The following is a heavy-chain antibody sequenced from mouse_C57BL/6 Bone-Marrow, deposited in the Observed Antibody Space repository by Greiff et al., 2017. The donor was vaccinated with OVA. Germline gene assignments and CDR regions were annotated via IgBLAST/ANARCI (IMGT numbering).Heavy chain of an antibody. CDR2: INPNNGGT. CDR1: GYTFTDYY. J-gene: IGHJ1*03. CDR3: ARDGSSLCWYFDV. V-gene: IGHV1-26*01. Sequence: VQLQQSGPELVKPGASVKISCKASGYTFTDYYMNWVKQSPGQSLEWIGDINPNNGGTNYNKKFQGKATLTVDNSSSTAYMELRSLTSEDSAVDYCARDGSSLCWYFDVWGTGTTVTVSS. D-gene: IGHD1-1*01.